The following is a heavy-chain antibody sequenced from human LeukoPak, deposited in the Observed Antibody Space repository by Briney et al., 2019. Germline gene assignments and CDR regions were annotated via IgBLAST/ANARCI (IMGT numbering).Heavy chain of an antibody. CDR2: IYYSGST. CDR1: GGSISSSSYY. Sequence: PSETLSLTCTVSGGSISSSSYYWGWIRQPPGKGLEWIGTIYYSGSTYYNPSLKSRVTISVDTSKNQFSLKLSSVTAADTAVYYCARTGSSIVGATYYFEYWGQGTLVTVSS. J-gene: IGHJ4*02. D-gene: IGHD1-26*01. V-gene: IGHV4-39*01. CDR3: ARTGSSIVGATYYFEY.